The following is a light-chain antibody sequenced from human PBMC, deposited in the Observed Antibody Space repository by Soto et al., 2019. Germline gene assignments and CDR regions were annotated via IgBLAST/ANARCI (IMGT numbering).Light chain of an antibody. Sequence: EVVLTQSPGTLSLSPGEGPTPPCRASESVSNGYFAGYRQKPGQAPRLLIYRVSSRATGIPDGFSGSGSGTDFTLTISTLEPEDFALYYCQQYCNVPLTFGGGTKVEIK. CDR2: RVS. CDR3: QQYCNVPLT. V-gene: IGKV3-20*01. J-gene: IGKJ4*01. CDR1: ESVSNGY.